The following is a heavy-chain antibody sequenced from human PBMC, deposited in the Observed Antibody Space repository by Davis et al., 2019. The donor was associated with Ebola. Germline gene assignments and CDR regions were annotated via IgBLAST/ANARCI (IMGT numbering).Heavy chain of an antibody. J-gene: IGHJ4*02. CDR3: AKSPQGSGWYYFDY. CDR2: ISWDGGST. D-gene: IGHD6-19*01. Sequence: PGGSLRLSCAASGFTFDDYAMHWVRQAPGKGLEWVSLISWDGGSTYYADSVKGRFTISRDNSKNTLYLQMNSLRAEDTAVYYCAKSPQGSGWYYFDYWGQGTLVTVSS. V-gene: IGHV3-43D*04. CDR1: GFTFDDYA.